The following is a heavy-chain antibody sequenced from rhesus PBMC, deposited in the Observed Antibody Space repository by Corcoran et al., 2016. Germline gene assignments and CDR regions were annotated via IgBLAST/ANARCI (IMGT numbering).Heavy chain of an antibody. CDR2: ISYVGSKK. V-gene: IGHV3-54*02. J-gene: IGHJ4*01. CDR3: TRDSWNNDNGVDY. CDR1: GFTFSSYG. Sequence: EVQLVESGGGLVQSGGSLRLSCGASGFTFSSYGMHWVRQAPGEGLEWVAVISYVGSKKNYADTVKNAFTISKENSKNMLYLQMNKLKLEDAAVYYCTRDSWNNDNGVDYWGQGVLVTVSS. D-gene: IGHD1-20*01.